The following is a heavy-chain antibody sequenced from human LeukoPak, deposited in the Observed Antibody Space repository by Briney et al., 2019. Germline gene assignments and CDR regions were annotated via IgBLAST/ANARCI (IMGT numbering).Heavy chain of an antibody. CDR3: AWTYCSGGSCSHFDY. CDR1: GGSISSSNW. Sequence: PSETLSLTCTVSGGSISSSNWWSWVRQPPGKGLEWIGEIYHSGNTNYNPSLKSRVTISVDKSKNQFSLKLSSVTAADTAVYYCAWTYCSGGSCSHFDYWGQGTLVTVSS. D-gene: IGHD2-15*01. CDR2: IYHSGNT. J-gene: IGHJ4*02. V-gene: IGHV4-4*02.